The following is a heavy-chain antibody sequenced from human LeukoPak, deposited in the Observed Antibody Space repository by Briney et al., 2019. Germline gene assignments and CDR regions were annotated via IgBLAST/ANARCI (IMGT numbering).Heavy chain of an antibody. J-gene: IGHJ5*02. CDR3: AHDRMGIGFDP. CDR2: IYWNDGK. D-gene: IGHD1-26*01. CDR1: GLSLTTTGVGSTGVG. V-gene: IGHV2-5*01. Sequence: SGPTLVKPTQTLTLTCTFSGLSLTTTGVGSTGVGVTWVRQPPGKALEWLALIYWNDGKHYNPSLKTRLTITKDTSKNQVILTMTNMDPVDTATYYCAHDRMGIGFDPWGQGTLVTVSS.